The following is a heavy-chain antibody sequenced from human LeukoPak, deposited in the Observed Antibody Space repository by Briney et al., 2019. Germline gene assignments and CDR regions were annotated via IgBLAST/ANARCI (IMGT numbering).Heavy chain of an antibody. V-gene: IGHV3-21*01. CDR1: GFTFSSYS. J-gene: IGHJ4*02. D-gene: IGHD5-18*01. CDR2: ISSSSSYI. Sequence: GGSLRLFCAASGFTFSSYSMNWVRQAPGKGLEWVSSISSSSSYIYYADSVKGRFTISRDNAKNSLYLQMNSLRAEDTAVYYCARVESDTAMVNYWGQGTLVTVSS. CDR3: ARVESDTAMVNY.